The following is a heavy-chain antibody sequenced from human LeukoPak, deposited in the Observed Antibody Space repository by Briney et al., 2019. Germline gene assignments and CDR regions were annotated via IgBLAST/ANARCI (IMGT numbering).Heavy chain of an antibody. J-gene: IGHJ3*02. CDR1: GFIFSSYA. CDR3: AKGYEGAFDI. Sequence: PGGSLRLSCSASGFIFSSYAMSWVRQAPGKGLEWVSAISGSGGSTYYADSVKGRFTISRDNSKNTLYLQMNSLKAEDTAVYYCAKGYEGAFDIWGQGTMVTVSS. D-gene: IGHD1-1*01. CDR2: ISGSGGST. V-gene: IGHV3-23*01.